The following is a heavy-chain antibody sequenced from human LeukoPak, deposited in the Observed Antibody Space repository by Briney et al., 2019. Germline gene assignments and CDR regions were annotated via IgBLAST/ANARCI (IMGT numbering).Heavy chain of an antibody. J-gene: IGHJ4*02. CDR2: INLNGGST. D-gene: IGHD6-13*01. CDR1: GFTFDDYG. V-gene: IGHV3-20*04. CDR3: ARDPWGIASSRLFDY. Sequence: PGGSLILSCAASGFTFDDYGMSWVRQAPGKGLEWVSGINLNGGSTGYADSVKGRFTISRDNAKNSLYLQMNSLRAEDTALYYCARDPWGIASSRLFDYWGQGTLVTVSS.